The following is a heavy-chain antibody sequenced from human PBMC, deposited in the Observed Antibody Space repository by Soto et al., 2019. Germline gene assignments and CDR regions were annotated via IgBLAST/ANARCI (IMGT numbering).Heavy chain of an antibody. J-gene: IGHJ5*02. CDR3: VRGYYDATGLMFDP. V-gene: IGHV4-30-2*01. CDR2: IYQSGTT. D-gene: IGHD3-16*01. Sequence: SETLSLTCAVSGASISSGDFPWGWIRQPPGKGLEWIGYIYQSGTTYFNPSLKSRVSMSVDNSRNHFSLNLGSVTAADTAVYYCVRGYYDATGLMFDPWGQGTLVTVSS. CDR1: GASISSGDFP.